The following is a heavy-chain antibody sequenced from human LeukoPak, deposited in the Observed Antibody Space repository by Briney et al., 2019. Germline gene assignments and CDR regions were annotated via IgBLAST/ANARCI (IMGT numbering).Heavy chain of an antibody. J-gene: IGHJ4*02. CDR1: GYTFTGYY. D-gene: IGHD5-18*01. V-gene: IGHV1-2*02. CDR3: ARVGSSMVTFDY. CDR2: INPNSGGT. Sequence: ASMKVSCKASGYTFTGYYMHWVRQAPGQGLEWMGWINPNSGGTNYAQKFQGRVTMTRDTSISTAYMELSRLRSEDTAVYYCARVGSSMVTFDYWGQGTLVTVSS.